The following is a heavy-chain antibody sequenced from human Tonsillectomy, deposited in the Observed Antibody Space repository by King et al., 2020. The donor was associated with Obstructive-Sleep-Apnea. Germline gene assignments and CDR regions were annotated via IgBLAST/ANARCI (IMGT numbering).Heavy chain of an antibody. J-gene: IGHJ4*02. Sequence: LQLQESGPGLVKPSETLSLTCTVSGGSISSYYWSWIRQPPGKGLEWIGYIYYSGSTNYNPSLKIRVTISVDTSKSQFSLKLSSVTAADTAAYYFARHGVDDSSGYPLDYWGQGTLVTVSS. V-gene: IGHV4-59*08. D-gene: IGHD3-22*01. CDR2: IYYSGST. CDR3: ARHGVDDSSGYPLDY. CDR1: GGSISSYY.